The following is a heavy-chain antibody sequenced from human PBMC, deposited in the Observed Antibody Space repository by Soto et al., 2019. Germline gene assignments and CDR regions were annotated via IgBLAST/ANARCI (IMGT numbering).Heavy chain of an antibody. Sequence: GGSLRLSCAASGFTLTSYSMNWVRQAPGKGLEWVSSISSSSSHIYYADSVKGRFTISRDNARNALYLEMNSLRAEDTAVYYCVRERGLSSYYGMDVWGQGT. J-gene: IGHJ6*02. CDR2: ISSSSSHI. V-gene: IGHV3-21*01. CDR1: GFTLTSYS. D-gene: IGHD3-10*01. CDR3: VRERGLSSYYGMDV.